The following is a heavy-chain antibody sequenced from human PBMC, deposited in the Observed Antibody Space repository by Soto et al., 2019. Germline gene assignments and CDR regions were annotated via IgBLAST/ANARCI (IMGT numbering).Heavy chain of an antibody. D-gene: IGHD3-10*01. V-gene: IGHV4-4*02. CDR1: GGSISSNYW. CDR2: IYHSGST. J-gene: IGHJ4*02. Sequence: QVQLQESGPGLVKPSGTLSITCAVSGGSISSNYWWSWVRQPPGKGLEWIGEIYHSGSTNYNPSLKSRVTISVDTSKNQFALKLSSVTAADTAVYYGARARPESGGDYWGQGTLVTVSS. CDR3: ARARPESGGDY.